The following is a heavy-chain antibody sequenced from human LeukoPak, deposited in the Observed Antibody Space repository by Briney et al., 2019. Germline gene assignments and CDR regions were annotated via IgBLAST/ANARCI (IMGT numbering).Heavy chain of an antibody. CDR3: VRDWGYDSSGYWQKYFDT. V-gene: IGHV3-21*01. J-gene: IGHJ4*02. CDR2: ISSSSSYI. CDR1: GFTFSSYS. Sequence: GGSLRLSCAASGFTFSSYSMDWVRQAPGKGLEWVSYISSSSSYIYYADSVEGRFTISRDNAKNSLYLQMNSLRAEDTAVYYCVRDWGYDSSGYWQKYFDTWGQGTLVTVSS. D-gene: IGHD3-22*01.